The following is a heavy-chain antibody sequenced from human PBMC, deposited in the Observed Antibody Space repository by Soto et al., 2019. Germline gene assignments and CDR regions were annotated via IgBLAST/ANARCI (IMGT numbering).Heavy chain of an antibody. V-gene: IGHV3-33*01. Sequence: GGSLRLSCAASGFSFSSYGMHWVRQAPGKGLEWVAIMWFDGSNKYHADSVKGRFTISRDNAKKSLYLQMNSLRDEDTAVYYCAGGRITLRTWGQGTPVTVSS. D-gene: IGHD3-22*01. CDR3: AGGRITLRT. CDR2: MWFDGSNK. CDR1: GFSFSSYG. J-gene: IGHJ5*02.